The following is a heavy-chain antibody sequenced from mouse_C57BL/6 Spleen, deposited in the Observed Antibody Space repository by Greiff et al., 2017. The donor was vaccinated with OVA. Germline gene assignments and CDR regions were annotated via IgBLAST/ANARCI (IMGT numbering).Heavy chain of an antibody. CDR1: GYTFTSYW. D-gene: IGHD1-1*01. CDR2: IDPSDSYT. Sequence: QVQLQQPGAELVMPGASVKLSCKASGYTFTSYWMHWVKQRPGQGLEWIGEIDPSDSYTNYNQKFKGKSTLTVDKSSSTAYMQLSSLPSEDSAVYYGARRNYYGSSSAWLAYWGQGTLVTVSA. J-gene: IGHJ3*01. V-gene: IGHV1-69*01. CDR3: ARRNYYGSSSAWLAY.